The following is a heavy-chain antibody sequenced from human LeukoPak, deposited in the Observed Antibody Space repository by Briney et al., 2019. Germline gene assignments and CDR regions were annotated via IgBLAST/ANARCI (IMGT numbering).Heavy chain of an antibody. CDR3: ARVPYYDFQADAFDI. CDR1: GDSVSANGAA. CDR2: TYYRSKWYN. J-gene: IGHJ3*02. D-gene: IGHD3-3*01. Sequence: SQTLSLTCAISGDSVSANGAAWNWIRQSPSRGLKWLGRTYYRSKWYNDYAVSVKSRITINPDTSKNQFSLQLNSVTPEDTAVYYCARVPYYDFQADAFDIWGQGTMVTVSS. V-gene: IGHV6-1*01.